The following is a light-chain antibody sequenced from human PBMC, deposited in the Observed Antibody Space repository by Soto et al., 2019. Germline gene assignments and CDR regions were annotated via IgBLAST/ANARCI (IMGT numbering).Light chain of an antibody. Sequence: EIVMTQSPATLSVSPGERATLSCRASQSVSSNLAWYQQKPGQAPRLLIYGASTRATGIPARFSGSGSGTEFTLSISSLQSEDFAVYYCQQYSNWPPTWTFGQGTKVDIK. CDR3: QQYSNWPPTWT. V-gene: IGKV3-15*01. CDR1: QSVSSN. J-gene: IGKJ1*01. CDR2: GAS.